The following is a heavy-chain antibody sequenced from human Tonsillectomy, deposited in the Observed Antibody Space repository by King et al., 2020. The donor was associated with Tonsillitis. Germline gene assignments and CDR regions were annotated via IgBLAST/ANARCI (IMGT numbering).Heavy chain of an antibody. CDR1: GGSITSYY. Sequence: QLQESGPGLVKPSETLSLTCTVSGGSITSYYWSWIRQTPGKGLEWIGFIHYSGTTNYNPSLKSRVTISVDTAKTQFSLKLSSVTAADTAVYYCASNHFSYYDSSKYTHGDFDFWGQGTLVTVSS. V-gene: IGHV4-59*08. J-gene: IGHJ4*02. CDR2: IHYSGTT. CDR3: ASNHFSYYDSSKYTHGDFDF. D-gene: IGHD3-22*01.